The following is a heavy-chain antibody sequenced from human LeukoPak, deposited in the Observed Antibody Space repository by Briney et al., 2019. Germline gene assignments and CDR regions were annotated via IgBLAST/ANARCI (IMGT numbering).Heavy chain of an antibody. V-gene: IGHV4-34*01. CDR2: INHSGST. Sequence: PETLSLTCAVYGGSFSGYYWSWIRQPPGKGLEWIGEINHSGSTNYNPSLKSRVTISVDTSKNQFSLKLSSVTAADTAVYYCARIRQFAYYYDSSGLAGMDVWGQGTTVTVSS. CDR1: GGSFSGYY. J-gene: IGHJ6*02. D-gene: IGHD3-22*01. CDR3: ARIRQFAYYYDSSGLAGMDV.